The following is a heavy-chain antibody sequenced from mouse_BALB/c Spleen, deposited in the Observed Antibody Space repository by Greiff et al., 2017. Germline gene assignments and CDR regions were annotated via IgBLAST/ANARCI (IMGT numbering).Heavy chain of an antibody. CDR2: INPYNGDT. CDR3: ARSGDYLDY. J-gene: IGHJ2*01. CDR1: GYSFTGYF. Sequence: VQLQQSGPELVKPGASVKISCKASGYSFTGYFMNWVMQSHGKSLEWIGRINPYNGDTFYNQKFKGRATLTVDKSSSTAHMELRSLASEDSAVYYCARSGDYLDYWGQGTTLTVSS. D-gene: IGHD1-3*01. V-gene: IGHV1-20*02.